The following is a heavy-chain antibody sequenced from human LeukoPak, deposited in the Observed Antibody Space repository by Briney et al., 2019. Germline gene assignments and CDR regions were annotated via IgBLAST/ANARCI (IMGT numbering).Heavy chain of an antibody. V-gene: IGHV4-59*01. Sequence: SETLSLTCTVSGGSISSYYWSWIRQPPGKGLEWIGEINHSGSTNYNPSLKSRVTISVDTSKNQFSLKLSSVTAADTAVYYCARDRAVEMDAFDIWGQGTMVTVSS. CDR1: GGSISSYY. J-gene: IGHJ3*02. D-gene: IGHD5-24*01. CDR3: ARDRAVEMDAFDI. CDR2: INHSGST.